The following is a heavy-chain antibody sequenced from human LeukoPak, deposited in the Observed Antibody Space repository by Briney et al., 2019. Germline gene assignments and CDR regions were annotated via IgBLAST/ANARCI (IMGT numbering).Heavy chain of an antibody. CDR2: INPNSGGT. D-gene: IGHD1-1*01. V-gene: IGHV1-2*02. J-gene: IGHJ4*02. CDR3: ARVIRHKLELDY. Sequence: ASVKVSCKASGYTFTSYAMNWVRQAPGQGLEWMGWINPNSGGTNYAQKFQGRVTMTRDTSISTAYMELSRLRSDDTAVYYCARVIRHKLELDYWGQGTLVTVSS. CDR1: GYTFTSYA.